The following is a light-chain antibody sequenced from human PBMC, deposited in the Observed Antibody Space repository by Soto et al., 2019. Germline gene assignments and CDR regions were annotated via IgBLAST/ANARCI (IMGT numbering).Light chain of an antibody. V-gene: IGKV1-5*03. J-gene: IGKJ1*01. CDR2: KAS. CDR3: QQYNSYWT. Sequence: DIQMTQSPSTLSASVRDRVTITCRASQSFSDWLAWYQLKPGKAPKLLIYKASTLESGVPSKFSGSGSGTEFTLTISSLQPDDFATYYCQQYNSYWTFGQGTKVDIK. CDR1: QSFSDW.